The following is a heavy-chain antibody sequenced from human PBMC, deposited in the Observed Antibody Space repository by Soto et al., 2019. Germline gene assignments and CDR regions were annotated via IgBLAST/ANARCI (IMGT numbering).Heavy chain of an antibody. CDR1: GYTFTYYA. V-gene: IGHV1-3*04. J-gene: IGHJ4*02. CDR2: INTGNGKT. D-gene: IGHD1-1*01. CDR3: VRFSGIPV. Sequence: ASVKVSCKTSGYTFTYYALHWVRQAPGQGLEWMGWINTGNGKTKYSQNFQGRLTITRDTSATTLYMELSSLRSEGTTVYYCVRFSGIPVWGQGTLVTVSS.